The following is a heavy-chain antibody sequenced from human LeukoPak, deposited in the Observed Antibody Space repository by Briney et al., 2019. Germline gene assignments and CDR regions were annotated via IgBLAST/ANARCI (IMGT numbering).Heavy chain of an antibody. J-gene: IGHJ5*02. Sequence: TVKVSCKASGFTFTSSAMQWVRQSRGQRLEWIGWIVVGSGNTNYAQKFQERVTITRDMSTSTAYMELSSLRSEDTAVYYCARAYSRGSWFDPWSQGTLVTVS. D-gene: IGHD4-11*01. CDR2: IVVGSGNT. V-gene: IGHV1-58*02. CDR3: ARAYSRGSWFDP. CDR1: GFTFTSSA.